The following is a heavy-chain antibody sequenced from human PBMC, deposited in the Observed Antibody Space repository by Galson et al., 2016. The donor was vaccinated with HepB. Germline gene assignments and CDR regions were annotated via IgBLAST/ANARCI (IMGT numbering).Heavy chain of an antibody. D-gene: IGHD3/OR15-3a*01. J-gene: IGHJ4*02. CDR3: TRDPLTRGLGKLDLFDF. CDR1: GFSFSRYH. CDR2: ISSSSTYR. V-gene: IGHV3-21*01. Sequence: SLRLSCAASGFSFSRYHMNWVRQAPGKGLEWVSSISSSSTYRYYVDSVKGRFTISRDTAKNALYLQMNSLRVEDTALYYCTRDPLTRGLGKLDLFDFWGQGILVIVSS.